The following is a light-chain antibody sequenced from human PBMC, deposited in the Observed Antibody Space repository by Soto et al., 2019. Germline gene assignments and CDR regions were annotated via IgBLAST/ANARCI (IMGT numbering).Light chain of an antibody. CDR1: SSDVGGYDY. Sequence: QSALTQPPSASGSPGQSVTISCTGTSSDVGGYDYVSWYQQHPGKAPKLMIYEVTKRPSGVPDRFSGSKSGNTASLTVSGLQADDEADYYCSSYAGSKNFVFGTGNKV. J-gene: IGLJ1*01. V-gene: IGLV2-8*01. CDR3: SSYAGSKNFV. CDR2: EVT.